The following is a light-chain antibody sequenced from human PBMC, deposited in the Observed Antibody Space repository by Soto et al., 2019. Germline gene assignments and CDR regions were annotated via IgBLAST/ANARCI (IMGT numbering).Light chain of an antibody. CDR1: QSIRSY. CDR3: LQHNTYPWT. Sequence: DIQMTQSPSSLSASVGDRVAITCRASQSIRSYLNWYQQKPGKAPKFLIYAASSLQSGVPSRFSGSGSGTESTLTISSLQPEDFATYYCLQHNTYPWTFGQGTKVDI. J-gene: IGKJ1*01. V-gene: IGKV1-17*01. CDR2: AAS.